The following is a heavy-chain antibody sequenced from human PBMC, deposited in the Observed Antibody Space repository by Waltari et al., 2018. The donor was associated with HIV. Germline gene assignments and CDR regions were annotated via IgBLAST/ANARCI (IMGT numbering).Heavy chain of an antibody. CDR2: IWYDGSNK. D-gene: IGHD4-17*01. Sequence: QVQLVAPGRGVVQPGRSVQSPCPPAPFAFRSYGHHRVLQAPGKGLELLAGIWYDGSNKYYADSVKGRFTISRDNSKNTLYLQMNSLRAEDTAVYYCARGNGDYGYFQHWGQGTLVTVSS. V-gene: IGHV3-33*01. CDR1: PFAFRSYG. J-gene: IGHJ1*01. CDR3: ARGNGDYGYFQH.